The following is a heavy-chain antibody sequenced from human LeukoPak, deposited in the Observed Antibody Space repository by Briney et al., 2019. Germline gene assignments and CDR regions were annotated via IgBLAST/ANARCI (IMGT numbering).Heavy chain of an antibody. D-gene: IGHD3-10*01. J-gene: IGHJ4*02. CDR2: INHSGST. CDR1: GGSFSGYY. CDR3: ARGRHYGSGSYYYRLDY. V-gene: IGHV4-34*01. Sequence: PETLSLTCAVYGGSFSGYYWSWIRQPPGKGLEWIGEINHSGSTNYNPSLKSRVTIPVDTSKNQFSLKLSSVTAAVTAVYYCARGRHYGSGSYYYRLDYWGQGTLVTVSS.